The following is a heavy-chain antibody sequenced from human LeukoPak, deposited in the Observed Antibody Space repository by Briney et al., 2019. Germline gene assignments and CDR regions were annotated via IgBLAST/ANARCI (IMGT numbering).Heavy chain of an antibody. Sequence: PSETLSLTCSVSGDSITGHYLTWIRQPPGNGLEWIGYISHIGSTNYSPSLKSRVTISVDTSKNQFSLKLTSVTAADTALYYCARDRISINALDMWGQGTMVTVSS. D-gene: IGHD2-21*01. J-gene: IGHJ3*02. CDR2: ISHIGST. CDR1: GDSITGHY. V-gene: IGHV4-59*11. CDR3: ARDRISINALDM.